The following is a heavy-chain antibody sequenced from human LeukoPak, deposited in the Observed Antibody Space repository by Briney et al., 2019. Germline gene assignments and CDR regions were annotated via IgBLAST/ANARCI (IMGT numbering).Heavy chain of an antibody. D-gene: IGHD3-3*01. Sequence: SVKVSCKASGYTFTGYYMHWVRQAPGQGLEWMGWINPNSGGTNYAQKFQGRVPMTRDTSISTAYMELSRLRSDDTAVYYCARGNDFDLTYNWFDPWGQGTLVTVSS. CDR3: ARGNDFDLTYNWFDP. J-gene: IGHJ5*02. V-gene: IGHV1-2*02. CDR1: GYTFTGYY. CDR2: INPNSGGT.